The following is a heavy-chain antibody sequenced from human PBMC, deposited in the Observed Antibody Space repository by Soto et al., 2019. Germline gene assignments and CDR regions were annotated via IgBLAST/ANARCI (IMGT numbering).Heavy chain of an antibody. V-gene: IGHV3-11*01. CDR3: ATCDYEGGYYYYGMDV. J-gene: IGHJ6*02. D-gene: IGHD4-17*01. CDR2: ISSSGSTI. CDR1: GFTFSDYY. Sequence: GGSLRLSCAASGFTFSDYYMSWIRHAPGKGLEWVSYISSSGSTIYYADSVKGRFTISRDNAKNSLYLQMNSLRAEDTAVYYCATCDYEGGYYYYGMDVWGQGTTVTVSS.